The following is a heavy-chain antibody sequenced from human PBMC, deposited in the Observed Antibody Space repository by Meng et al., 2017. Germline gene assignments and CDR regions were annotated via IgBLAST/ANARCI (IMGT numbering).Heavy chain of an antibody. D-gene: IGHD3-22*01. J-gene: IGHJ4*02. CDR2: INSDGSST. CDR1: GFTFSGSA. CDR3: ARWGPSTYSYDSSGYYGPYYFDY. Sequence: GGSLRLSCAASGFTFSGSALHWVRQAPGKGLVWVSRINSDGSSTSYADSVKGRFTISRDNAKNTLYLQMNSLRAEDTAVYYCARWGPSTYSYDSSGYYGPYYFDYWGQGTLVTVSS. V-gene: IGHV3-74*01.